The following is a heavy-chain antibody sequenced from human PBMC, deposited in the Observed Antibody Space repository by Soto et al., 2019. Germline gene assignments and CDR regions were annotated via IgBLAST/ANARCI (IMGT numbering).Heavy chain of an antibody. V-gene: IGHV3-23*01. J-gene: IGHJ4*02. CDR1: GFSFSSCA. Sequence: WGTLRLSCEASGFSFSSCAMNCGRQAPGKRLQGISVISGNGGATYFTDSVKSRFTISRDNSKNTLYLQMNSLRAEDTAVYYCAKATLRVVHPLVFDHWGQGSLVTVCS. CDR3: AKATLRVVHPLVFDH. CDR2: ISGNGGAT. D-gene: IGHD3-3*01.